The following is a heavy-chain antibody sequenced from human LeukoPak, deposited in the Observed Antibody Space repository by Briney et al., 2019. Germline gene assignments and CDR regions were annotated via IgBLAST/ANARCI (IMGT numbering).Heavy chain of an antibody. CDR3: ARAGRWEGRPHAFDI. Sequence: SETLSLTAPFPGGSITISSWTWIRHPPGKGLRWIGFIYYSGSTNYNPSLKSRVTISVATSKNQFSLKLTSVTAADTAVYYCARAGRWEGRPHAFDIWGQGTMVTVSS. D-gene: IGHD1-26*01. CDR1: GGSITISS. V-gene: IGHV4-59*01. J-gene: IGHJ3*02. CDR2: IYYSGST.